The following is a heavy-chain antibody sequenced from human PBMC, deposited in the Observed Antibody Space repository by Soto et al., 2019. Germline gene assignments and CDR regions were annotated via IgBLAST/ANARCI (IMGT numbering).Heavy chain of an antibody. CDR1: GFTFSSYS. Sequence: PGGSLRLSCAASGFTFSSYSMNWVRQAPGKGLEWVSSISSSSSYIYYADSVKGRFTISRDNAKNSLYLQMNSLRAEDTAVYYCARAITPFGLDFDYWGQGTLVTVSS. CDR3: ARAITPFGLDFDY. J-gene: IGHJ4*02. V-gene: IGHV3-21*01. D-gene: IGHD1-20*01. CDR2: ISSSSSYI.